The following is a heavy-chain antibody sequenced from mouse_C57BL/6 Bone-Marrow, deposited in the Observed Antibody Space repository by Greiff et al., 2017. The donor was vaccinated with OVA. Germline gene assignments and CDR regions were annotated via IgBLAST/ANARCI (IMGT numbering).Heavy chain of an antibody. CDR1: GFTFSDAW. CDR2: IRNKANNHAT. V-gene: IGHV6-6*01. J-gene: IGHJ2*01. CDR3: TWGRDYDKDY. D-gene: IGHD2-4*01. Sequence: EVQLQESGGGLVQPGGSMKLSCAASGFTFSDAWMDWVRQSPEKGLEWVAEIRNKANNHATYYAESVKGRFTISRDDSKSSVYLQMNSLRAEDTGIYYCTWGRDYDKDYWGQGTTLTVSS.